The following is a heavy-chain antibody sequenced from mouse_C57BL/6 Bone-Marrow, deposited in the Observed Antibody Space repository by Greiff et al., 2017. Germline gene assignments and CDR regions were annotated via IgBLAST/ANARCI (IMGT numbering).Heavy chain of an antibody. D-gene: IGHD3-2*02. CDR2: ISDGGSYT. CDR3: SRARLRLWYFDV. J-gene: IGHJ1*03. Sequence: EVKLVESGGGLVKPGGSLKLSCAASGFTFSSYAMSWVRQTPEKRLEWVATISDGGSYTYYPDNVKGRFTISRDNANNNLYLQMSHLKSEDTAMYYCSRARLRLWYFDVWGTGTTVTVSS. CDR1: GFTFSSYA. V-gene: IGHV5-4*03.